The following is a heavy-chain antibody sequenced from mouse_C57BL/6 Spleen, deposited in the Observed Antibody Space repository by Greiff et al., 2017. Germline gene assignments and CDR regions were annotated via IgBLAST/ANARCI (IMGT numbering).Heavy chain of an antibody. CDR3: ARGDGNYGNFDV. D-gene: IGHD2-1*01. J-gene: IGHJ1*03. Sequence: VKLQQPGAELVKPGASVKLSCKASGYTFTSYWMQWVKQRPGQGLEWIGEIDPSDSYTNYNQKFKGKATLTVDTSSSTAYMQLSSLTSEDSAVYYCARGDGNYGNFDVWGTGTTVTVSS. CDR1: GYTFTSYW. CDR2: IDPSDSYT. V-gene: IGHV1-50*01.